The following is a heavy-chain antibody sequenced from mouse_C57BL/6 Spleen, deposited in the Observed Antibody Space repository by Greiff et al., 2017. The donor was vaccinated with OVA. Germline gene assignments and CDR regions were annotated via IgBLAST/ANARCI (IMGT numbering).Heavy chain of an antibody. CDR2: ISSGSSTI. J-gene: IGHJ2*01. CDR3: VRGTGTTFDY. CDR1: GFTFSDYG. Sequence: EVQLQESGGGLVKPGGSLKLSCAASGFTFSDYGMHWVRQAPEKGLEWVAYISSGSSTIYYTDTVKGRFTISRDNAKNTLFLQMTSLRSEDTAMYYCVRGTGTTFDYWGQGTTLTVSS. V-gene: IGHV5-17*01. D-gene: IGHD4-1*01.